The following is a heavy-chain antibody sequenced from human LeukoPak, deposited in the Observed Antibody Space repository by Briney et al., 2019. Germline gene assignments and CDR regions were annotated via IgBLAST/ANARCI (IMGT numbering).Heavy chain of an antibody. V-gene: IGHV3-9*01. J-gene: IGHJ4*02. D-gene: IGHD3-10*01. CDR1: GFTFDDYA. Sequence: GRSMRLSCAASGFTFDDYAMHWVRQAPGKGLEWVSGISWNSGSIGYADSVKGRFTISRDNAKNSLYLQMNSLRAEDTALYYCSLRVVRGVTYFDYWGQGTLVTVSS. CDR3: SLRVVRGVTYFDY. CDR2: ISWNSGSI.